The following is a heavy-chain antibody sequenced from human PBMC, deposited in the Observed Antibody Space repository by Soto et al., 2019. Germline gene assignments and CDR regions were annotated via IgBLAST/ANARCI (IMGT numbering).Heavy chain of an antibody. D-gene: IGHD5-18*01. J-gene: IGHJ4*02. CDR1: GGSISSGDYY. CDR2: IYYSGST. Sequence: SETLSLTCTVSGGSISSGDYYWSWIRQPPGKGLEWIGYIYYSGSTYYNPSLKSRVTISVDTSKNQFSLKLSSVTAADTAVYYCARVLHNTAMVTVSDYWGQGTLVTVSS. V-gene: IGHV4-30-4*01. CDR3: ARVLHNTAMVTVSDY.